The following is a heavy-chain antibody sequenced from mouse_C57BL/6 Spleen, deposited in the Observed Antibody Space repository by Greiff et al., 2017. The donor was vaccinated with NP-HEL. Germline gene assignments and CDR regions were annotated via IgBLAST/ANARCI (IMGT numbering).Heavy chain of an antibody. CDR3: ARWDTTVVAPFAY. V-gene: IGHV1-53*01. D-gene: IGHD1-1*01. J-gene: IGHJ3*01. CDR2: INPSNGGT. CDR1: GYTFTSYW. Sequence: QVQLKQSGTELVKPGASVKLSCKASGYTFTSYWMHWVKQRPGQGLEWIGNINPSNGGTNYNEKFKSKATLTVDKSSSTAYMQLSSLTSEDSAVYYCARWDTTVVAPFAYWGQGTLVTVSA.